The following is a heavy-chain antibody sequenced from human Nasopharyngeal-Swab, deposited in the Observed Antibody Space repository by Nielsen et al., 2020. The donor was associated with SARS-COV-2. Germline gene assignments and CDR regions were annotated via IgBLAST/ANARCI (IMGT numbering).Heavy chain of an antibody. J-gene: IGHJ4*02. CDR3: ARDFGPSGWLYYFDY. Sequence: VRQAPGKGLEYVSAISSNGGSTYYADSVKGRFTISRDNSKNTLYLQMSSLRAEDTAVYYCARDFGPSGWLYYFDYWGQGTLVTVSS. CDR2: ISSNGGST. V-gene: IGHV3-64D*06. D-gene: IGHD6-19*01.